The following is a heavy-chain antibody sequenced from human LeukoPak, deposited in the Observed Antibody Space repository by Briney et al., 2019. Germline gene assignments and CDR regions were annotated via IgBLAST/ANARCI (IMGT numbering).Heavy chain of an antibody. CDR2: IYYSGST. CDR3: ARHPYGSGNYYFDY. D-gene: IGHD3-10*01. J-gene: IGHJ4*02. Sequence: SGTLSLTCTVSGGSISSYDWTWIRQPPGQGLEWIGYIYYSGSTNYNPSLKSRVTISVDTSKNQFSLKLSSVTAADTAVYYCARHPYGSGNYYFDYWGQGTLVTVSS. V-gene: IGHV4-59*08. CDR1: GGSISSYD.